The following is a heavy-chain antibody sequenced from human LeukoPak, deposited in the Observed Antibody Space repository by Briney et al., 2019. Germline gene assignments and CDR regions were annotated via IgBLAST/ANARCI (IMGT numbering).Heavy chain of an antibody. CDR3: ARDVGGIVGAKGGYYFDY. Sequence: SETLSLTCTVSGGSISSGGYYWSWIRQHPGKGLEWIGYIYYSGSTYYNPSLKSRVTISVDTSKNQFSLKLSSVTAADTAVYYCARDVGGIVGAKGGYYFDYWGQGTLVTVSS. V-gene: IGHV4-31*03. D-gene: IGHD1-26*01. J-gene: IGHJ4*02. CDR2: IYYSGST. CDR1: GGSISSGGYY.